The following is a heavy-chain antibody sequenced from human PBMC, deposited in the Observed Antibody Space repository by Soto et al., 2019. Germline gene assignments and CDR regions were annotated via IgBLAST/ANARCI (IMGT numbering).Heavy chain of an antibody. CDR1: GGSIRSYY. CDR3: ARTYGDCFDY. D-gene: IGHD4-17*01. J-gene: IGHJ4*02. V-gene: IGHV4-59*01. Sequence: QMQLQESGPGLVKPSETLSLTCTVSGGSIRSYYWSWIRQPPGKGLEWIGNIYYSGSTNYNPSLKSRVTISVVTSKNQFSLKLSSVTAADTAVYYCARTYGDCFDYWGQGTLVTVSS. CDR2: IYYSGST.